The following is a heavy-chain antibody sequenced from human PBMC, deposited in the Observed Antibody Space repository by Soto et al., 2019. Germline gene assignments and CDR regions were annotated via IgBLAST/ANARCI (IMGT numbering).Heavy chain of an antibody. Sequence: VQLVQSGAEVRQPGSSVRVSCKASGGTFSTYSVTWVRQAPGHGLEWMGGIIPIYDSPYYAQKFLGRVSLTADTSTNTAYMVVSRLTSEDTAVYFFAGDSASVTQVHLRDWGQGTLVLVSS. CDR2: IIPIYDSP. J-gene: IGHJ4*02. CDR3: AGDSASVTQVHLRD. CDR1: GGTFSTYS. D-gene: IGHD2-21*02. V-gene: IGHV1-69*06.